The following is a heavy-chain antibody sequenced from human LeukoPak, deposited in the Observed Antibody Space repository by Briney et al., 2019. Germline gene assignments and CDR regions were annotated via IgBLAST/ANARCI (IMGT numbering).Heavy chain of an antibody. Sequence: GGSLRLSCAASGFTFSDYYMSWIRQAPGKGLEWVSSITISGSSTYNADSVKGRFTISRDNAKNSLYLQMNSLRAEDTAVYYCARGSVVAANFDFWGQGTLVIVSS. V-gene: IGHV3-11*01. D-gene: IGHD2-15*01. CDR2: ITISGSST. J-gene: IGHJ4*02. CDR1: GFTFSDYY. CDR3: ARGSVVAANFDF.